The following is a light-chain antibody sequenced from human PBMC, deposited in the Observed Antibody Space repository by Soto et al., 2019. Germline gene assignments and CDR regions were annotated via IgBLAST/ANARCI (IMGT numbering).Light chain of an antibody. Sequence: EIVMTQSPATLSVSPGERATLSCRASQTVSSNLGWYQQKPGQAPRLLIYGASTRATGIPARFSGSGSGTDFTLTISSLPTEDSAVYYCQQYHNWPPYTFGQGTKLEIK. V-gene: IGKV3-15*01. CDR1: QTVSSN. J-gene: IGKJ2*01. CDR2: GAS. CDR3: QQYHNWPPYT.